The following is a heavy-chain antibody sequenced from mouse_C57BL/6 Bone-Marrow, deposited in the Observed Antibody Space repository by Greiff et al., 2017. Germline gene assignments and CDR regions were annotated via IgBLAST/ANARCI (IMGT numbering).Heavy chain of an antibody. J-gene: IGHJ4*01. D-gene: IGHD2-3*01. CDR2: ISDGGSYT. CDR1: GFTFSSYA. V-gene: IGHV5-4*03. CDR3: ARDGYYAIDY. Sequence: EVKVVESGGGLVKPGGSLKLSCAASGFTFSSYAMSWVRQTPEKRLEWVATISDGGSYTYYPDYVKGRFTISRDNTKNNLYLQMDHVKSEDTAMYCCARDGYYAIDYWSQGTSVTVSS.